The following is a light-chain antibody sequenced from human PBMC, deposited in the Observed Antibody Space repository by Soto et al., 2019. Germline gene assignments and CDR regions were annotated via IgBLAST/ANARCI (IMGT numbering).Light chain of an antibody. V-gene: IGLV1-44*01. CDR1: SSNIGVNT. CDR2: TND. Sequence: QSVLTQPPSASGTPGQRVTISCSGSSSNIGVNTVTWYQQLPRAAPKLLIYTNDQRPSGVPDRFSASKSGTSASLAISGLHSEDGANYSCAAGDESLNGYVFGPGTNLTVL. J-gene: IGLJ1*01. CDR3: AAGDESLNGYV.